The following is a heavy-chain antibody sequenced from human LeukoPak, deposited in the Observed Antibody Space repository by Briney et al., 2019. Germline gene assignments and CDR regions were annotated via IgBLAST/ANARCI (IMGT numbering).Heavy chain of an antibody. D-gene: IGHD6-25*01. CDR2: INPNSGGT. Sequence: EASVKVSCKSSGYXFTGYYMHWVRQAPGQGLEWMGWINPNSGGTNFAQKFQGRVTMTRDTSISTVYMELSRLKYEDTAVYYCAREGVGIAADNNWFDPWGQGTLVTVSS. V-gene: IGHV1-2*02. CDR3: AREGVGIAADNNWFDP. J-gene: IGHJ5*02. CDR1: GYXFTGYY.